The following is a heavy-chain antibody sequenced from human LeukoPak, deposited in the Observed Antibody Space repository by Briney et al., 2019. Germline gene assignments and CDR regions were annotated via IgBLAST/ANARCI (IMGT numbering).Heavy chain of an antibody. CDR3: ARGGAPCSGGSCYYYGMDV. V-gene: IGHV4-30-4*01. CDR2: IYYSGST. Sequence: SQTLSLTCTVSGGSISSGAYYWSWIRQPPGKGLEWIGYIYYSGSTYYNPSLKSRVTISVDTSKNQFSLKLSSVTAADTAVYYCARGGAPCSGGSCYYYGMDVWGQGTTVTVSS. D-gene: IGHD2-15*01. J-gene: IGHJ6*02. CDR1: GGSISSGAYY.